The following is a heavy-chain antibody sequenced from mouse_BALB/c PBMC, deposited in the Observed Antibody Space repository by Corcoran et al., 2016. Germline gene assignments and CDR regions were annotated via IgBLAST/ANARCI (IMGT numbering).Heavy chain of an antibody. D-gene: IGHD3-2*01. V-gene: IGHV1-66*01. Sequence: QIPLQQSGPELVKPGASVKISCKASGYSITSYYIHWVKQRPGQGLEWIGWIFPGSGNTKYNEKFKGKATLTADTSSSTAYMQLSILTSEDSAVYFCAKTARATYYFDYWGQGTTLTVSS. CDR3: AKTARATYYFDY. CDR1: GYSITSYY. CDR2: IFPGSGNT. J-gene: IGHJ2*01.